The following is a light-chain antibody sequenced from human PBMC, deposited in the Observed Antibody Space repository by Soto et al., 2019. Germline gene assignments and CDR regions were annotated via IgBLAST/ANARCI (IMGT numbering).Light chain of an antibody. CDR1: QGVGY. CDR3: QQYHNSPLT. V-gene: IGKV3-20*01. CDR2: GAS. J-gene: IGKJ1*01. Sequence: EIVLTQSPGTLSLSPGERATLSCRASQGVGYLAWYQQKPGQSPRLLLYGASTRATGVPARFSGSGSGTDFTLTISRLEPEDFAVYYCQQYHNSPLTFGQGTKVDIK.